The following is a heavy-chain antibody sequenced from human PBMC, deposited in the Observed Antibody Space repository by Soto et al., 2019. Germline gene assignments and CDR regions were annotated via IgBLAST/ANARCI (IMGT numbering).Heavy chain of an antibody. CDR2: FDPEDGKT. CDR1: GYTLTELS. Sequence: ASVKVSCKVSGYTLTELSMHWVRQAPGKGLEWMGGFDPEDGKTIYAQKFQGRVTMTEDTSTDTAYMELSSLRSEDTAVYYCATVPATAIPAAFDIWGQGTMVTV. D-gene: IGHD2-2*02. CDR3: ATVPATAIPAAFDI. J-gene: IGHJ3*02. V-gene: IGHV1-24*01.